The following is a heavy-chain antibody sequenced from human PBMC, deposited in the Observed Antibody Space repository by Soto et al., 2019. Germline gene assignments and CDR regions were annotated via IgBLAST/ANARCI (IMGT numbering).Heavy chain of an antibody. CDR2: IYPGDSDT. CDR1: GYSFTSYW. CDR3: ARLVTTGTTVLIEVFAI. D-gene: IGHD4-17*01. J-gene: IGHJ3*02. V-gene: IGHV5-51*01. Sequence: GESLKISCKGSGYSFTSYWIGWVRQMPGKGLEWMGIIYPGDSDTRYSPSFQGQVTISADKSISTAYLQWSSLKASDTAMYYCARLVTTGTTVLIEVFAIWGRGTMVTVSS.